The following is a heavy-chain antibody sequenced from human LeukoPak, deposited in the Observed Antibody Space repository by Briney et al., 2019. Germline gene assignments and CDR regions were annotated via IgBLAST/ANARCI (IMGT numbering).Heavy chain of an antibody. CDR2: MNPNSGNT. Sequence: GASVKVSCKASGYTFTSYDINWVRQATGQGLEWMGWMNPNSGNTGYAQKLQGRVTMTTDTSTSTAYMELRSLRSDDTAVYYCARGGGSYSFNYYYYYMDVWGKGTTVTVSS. D-gene: IGHD1-26*01. V-gene: IGHV1-8*01. CDR3: ARGGGSYSFNYYYYYMDV. CDR1: GYTFTSYD. J-gene: IGHJ6*03.